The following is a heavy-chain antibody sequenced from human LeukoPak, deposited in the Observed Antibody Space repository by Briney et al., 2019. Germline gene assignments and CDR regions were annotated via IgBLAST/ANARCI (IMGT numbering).Heavy chain of an antibody. J-gene: IGHJ6*03. CDR1: GGSISSYY. CDR2: IYYSGST. CDR3: ARGGDIFATYYYHYMDV. V-gene: IGHV4-59*01. Sequence: SETLSLTCTVSGGSISSYYWSWIRQPPGKGLEWIGYIYYSGSTNYNPSLKSRVTISVDTSKNPFSLKLSSVTAADTAVYYCARGGDIFATYYYHYMDVWGKGTTVTISS. D-gene: IGHD3-9*01.